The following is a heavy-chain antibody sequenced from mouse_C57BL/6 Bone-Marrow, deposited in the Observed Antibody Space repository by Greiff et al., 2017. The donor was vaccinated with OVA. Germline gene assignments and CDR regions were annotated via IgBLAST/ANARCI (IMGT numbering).Heavy chain of an antibody. D-gene: IGHD2-12*01. CDR2: INPSTGGT. Sequence: EVQLQQSGPELVKPGASVKISCTASGYSFTGYYMNWVKQSPEKSLEWIGEINPSTGGTTYNQKFKAKATLTVDTSSSTAYLQLKSLTSEDSAVYDCARGAYYTLYAMDYWGQGTSVTVSS. CDR1: GYSFTGYY. CDR3: ARGAYYTLYAMDY. V-gene: IGHV1-42*01. J-gene: IGHJ4*01.